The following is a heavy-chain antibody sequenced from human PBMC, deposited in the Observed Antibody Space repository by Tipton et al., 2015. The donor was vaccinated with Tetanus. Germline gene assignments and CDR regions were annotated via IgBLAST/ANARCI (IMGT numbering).Heavy chain of an antibody. CDR1: GGSISSYY. J-gene: IGHJ6*02. V-gene: IGHV4-59*01. CDR3: ASSGWYWNYYYYGMDV. CDR2: IYYSGST. Sequence: TLSLTCTVSGGSISSYYWSWIRQPPGKGLEWIGYIYYSGSTNYNPSLKSRVTISVDTSKNQFSLKLSSVTAADTAVYYCASSGWYWNYYYYGMDVWGQGTTVTVSS. D-gene: IGHD6-19*01.